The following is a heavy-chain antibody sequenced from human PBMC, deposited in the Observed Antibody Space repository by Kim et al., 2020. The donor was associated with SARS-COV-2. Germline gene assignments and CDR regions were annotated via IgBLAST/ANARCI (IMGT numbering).Heavy chain of an antibody. V-gene: IGHV3-7*01. D-gene: IGHD6-19*01. CDR3: ARDLLGAVAGTSDY. CDR2: VKEEGSDK. Sequence: GGSLRLSCAASGFTFNSYLMRWVRQAPGKGLEWVANVKEEGSDKYYVDSVKGRFTISRDNAKNSLYLQMSSLRAEDTAVYYCARDLLGAVAGTSDYWGQGTLVTVSS. J-gene: IGHJ4*02. CDR1: GFTFNSYL.